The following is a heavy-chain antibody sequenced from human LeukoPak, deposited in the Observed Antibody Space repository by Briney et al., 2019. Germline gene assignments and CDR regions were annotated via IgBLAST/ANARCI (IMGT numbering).Heavy chain of an antibody. V-gene: IGHV1-18*01. Sequence: ASVKVSCKASGYTFTSYGVTWVRQAPGQGLEWMGWISAHNGNTNYAQKLQGRVTMTTDTSTSTAYMELRSLRSDDTAVYYCARDIAAAGRETDYWGQGTLVTVSS. CDR3: ARDIAAAGRETDY. CDR2: ISAHNGNT. D-gene: IGHD6-13*01. CDR1: GYTFTSYG. J-gene: IGHJ4*02.